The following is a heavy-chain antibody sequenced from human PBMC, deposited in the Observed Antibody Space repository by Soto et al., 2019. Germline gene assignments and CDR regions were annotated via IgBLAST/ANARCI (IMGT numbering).Heavy chain of an antibody. V-gene: IGHV4-30-4*01. CDR1: GGSISSGYYY. J-gene: IGHJ4*02. Sequence: QVQLQESGPGLVKPSQTLSLTCTVSGGSISSGYYYWSGIRQPPGKALEWLGYIYYSGCSYYNPSLKSRITISVDTSKNLFSLNLSSVTAADTAVYYCARDRERGYSYGYFDYWGQGTLVTVSS. CDR3: ARDRERGYSYGYFDY. CDR2: IYYSGCS. D-gene: IGHD5-18*01.